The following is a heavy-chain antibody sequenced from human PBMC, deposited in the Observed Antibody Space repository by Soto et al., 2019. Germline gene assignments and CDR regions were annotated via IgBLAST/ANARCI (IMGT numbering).Heavy chain of an antibody. V-gene: IGHV3-30-3*01. CDR2: VSYDGSKQ. CDR1: GFTFSNYA. CDR3: ARDRVYYYDNSGYYNFDY. D-gene: IGHD3-22*01. J-gene: IGHJ4*02. Sequence: QVQLVESGGGVVQPGRSLRVSCAASGFTFSNYAMHWVRQAPGTGLEWVGVVSYDGSKQFYADSVEGRFTISRDSSKSTLYLHMDNLRDEDTAVYYCARDRVYYYDNSGYYNFDYWGQGTLVTVSS.